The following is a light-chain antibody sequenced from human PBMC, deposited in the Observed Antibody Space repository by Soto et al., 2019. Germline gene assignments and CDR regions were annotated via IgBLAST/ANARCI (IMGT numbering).Light chain of an antibody. CDR3: QQRSDLLT. CDR1: QSISFH. J-gene: IGKJ4*01. V-gene: IGKV3-11*01. Sequence: EIVLTQSPATLSLSPGERATLSCRASQSISFHLAWYQQRPGQAPRLLIYDASNRASGIPARFSGSGSGTDFTLTISSLQSEDFAVYYCQQRSDLLTFGGGTKVEIK. CDR2: DAS.